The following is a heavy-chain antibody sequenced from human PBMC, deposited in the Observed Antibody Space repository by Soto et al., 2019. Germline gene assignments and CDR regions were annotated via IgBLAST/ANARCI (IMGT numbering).Heavy chain of an antibody. J-gene: IGHJ4*02. D-gene: IGHD3-10*01. V-gene: IGHV4-31*03. CDR2: IYYSGST. Sequence: SETLSLTCTASGGSISSGGYYWSWIRQHPGKGLEWIGYIYYSGSTYYNPSLKSRVTISVDTSKNQFSLKLSSVTAADTAVYYCARSFRMVRGVITPKPLGYWGQGTLVTVSS. CDR3: ARSFRMVRGVITPKPLGY. CDR1: GGSISSGGYY.